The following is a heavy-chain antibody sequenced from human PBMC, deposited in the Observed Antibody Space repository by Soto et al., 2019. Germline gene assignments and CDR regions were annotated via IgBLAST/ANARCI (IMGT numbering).Heavy chain of an antibody. CDR1: GFTFSSYS. CDR2: ISSSSSTI. CDR3: ARDYVLRYFDWSPHPDAFDI. J-gene: IGHJ3*02. D-gene: IGHD3-9*01. Sequence: GESLKISCAASGFTFSSYSMNWVRQAPGKGLGWGSYISSSSSTIYYAASVKGRFTISRDNAKNSLYLQMNSLRDEDTAVYYCARDYVLRYFDWSPHPDAFDIWGQGTMVTVSS. V-gene: IGHV3-48*02.